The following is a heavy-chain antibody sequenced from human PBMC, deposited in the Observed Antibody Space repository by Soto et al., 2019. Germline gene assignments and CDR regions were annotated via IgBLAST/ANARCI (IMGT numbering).Heavy chain of an antibody. V-gene: IGHV1-18*01. CDR2: ISAHNGNT. Sequence: KVSCEVSVGSFSSYGISRVGEAAGEGREWMGWISAHNGNTNYAQKLQGRVTMTTDTSTSTAYMELRSLRSDDTAVYYCARVWVPSAAMGYYFDYWGQGTLVTVSS. CDR1: VGSFSSYG. CDR3: ARVWVPSAAMGYYFDY. D-gene: IGHD2-2*01. J-gene: IGHJ4*02.